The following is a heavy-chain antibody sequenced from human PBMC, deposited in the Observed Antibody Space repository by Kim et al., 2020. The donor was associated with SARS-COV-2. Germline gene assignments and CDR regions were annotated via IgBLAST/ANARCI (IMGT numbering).Heavy chain of an antibody. CDR3: AKDPYYYFWSGYYFDY. V-gene: IGHV3-23*01. Sequence: DAVKGRFTVSTDNSKNTLYLQMNSLRAEDTAVYYCAKDPYYYFWSGYYFDYWGQGTLVTVSS. D-gene: IGHD3-3*01. J-gene: IGHJ4*02.